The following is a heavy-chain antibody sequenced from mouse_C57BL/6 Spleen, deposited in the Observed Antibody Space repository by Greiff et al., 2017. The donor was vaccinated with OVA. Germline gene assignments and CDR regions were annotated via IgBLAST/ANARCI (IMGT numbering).Heavy chain of an antibody. CDR3: ARDRGSSLAWFAY. CDR2: ISYDGSN. V-gene: IGHV3-6*01. J-gene: IGHJ3*01. D-gene: IGHD1-1*01. CDR1: GYSITSGYY. Sequence: EVQLQESGPGLVKPSQSLSLTCSVTGYSITSGYYWNWIRQFPGNKLEWMGYISYDGSNNYNPSLKNRISITRDTSKNQFFLKLNSVTTEDTATYYCARDRGSSLAWFAYWGQGTLVTVSA.